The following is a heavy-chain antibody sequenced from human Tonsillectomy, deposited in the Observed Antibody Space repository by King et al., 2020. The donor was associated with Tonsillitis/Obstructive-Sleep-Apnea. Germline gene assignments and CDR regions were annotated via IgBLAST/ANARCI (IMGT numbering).Heavy chain of an antibody. CDR3: SRGQGCSGTSCYTFYHYYYYMAV. D-gene: IGHD2-2*02. CDR1: GFTFSSYV. CDR2: ISYDGSNK. Sequence: VQLVESGGGVVQPGRSLRLSCAASGFTFSSYVMHWVRQAPGKGLEWVAVISYDGSNKYYADSVKGRFTISRDNSKNTLYLQMNSLRNEDTAVYYCSRGQGCSGTSCYTFYHYYYYMAVWGKGTTVTVSS. V-gene: IGHV3-30*04. J-gene: IGHJ6*03.